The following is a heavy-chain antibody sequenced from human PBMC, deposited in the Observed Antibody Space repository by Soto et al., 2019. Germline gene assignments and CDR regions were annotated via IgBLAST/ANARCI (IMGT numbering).Heavy chain of an antibody. CDR2: INPATGAA. J-gene: IGHJ3*02. CDR1: GYPVTAYY. Sequence: QLHLVQSGAVVKKPGASVTVSCSASGYPVTAYYMHWVRQAPGRGLEWMGGINPATGAAKYTQTFQGRVNMARDPATSTVFMELGGPTSEDTAVFYCARGGGVGVAGSAAFDMWGQGTLVTVSS. CDR3: ARGGGVGVAGSAAFDM. V-gene: IGHV1-2*02. D-gene: IGHD3-3*01.